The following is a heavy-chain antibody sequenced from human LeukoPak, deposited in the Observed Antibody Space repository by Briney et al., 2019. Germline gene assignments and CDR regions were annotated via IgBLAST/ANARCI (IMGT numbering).Heavy chain of an antibody. Sequence: PGRSLRLSCAASGFTFDDYAMHWVRQAPGKGLEWVSGISWNSGSIGYADSVKGRFTISRDNAKNSLYLQMNSLRAEDTALYYCAKDSQQLVLFWFDPWGQGTLVTVS. J-gene: IGHJ5*02. D-gene: IGHD6-13*01. CDR3: AKDSQQLVLFWFDP. CDR2: ISWNSGSI. V-gene: IGHV3-9*01. CDR1: GFTFDDYA.